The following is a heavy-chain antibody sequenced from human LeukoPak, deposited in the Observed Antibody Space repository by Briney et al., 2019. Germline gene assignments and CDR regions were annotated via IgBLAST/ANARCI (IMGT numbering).Heavy chain of an antibody. Sequence: PGGSLRLPCAASGFTFSSYAMSWVRQAPGKGLEWVSAISGSGGSTYYADSVKGRFTISRDNSKNTLYLQMNSLTAEDTAVYYCAKDPYSRSWYDYWGQGTLVTVSS. CDR3: AKDPYSRSWYDY. D-gene: IGHD6-13*01. CDR1: GFTFSSYA. J-gene: IGHJ4*02. V-gene: IGHV3-23*01. CDR2: ISGSGGST.